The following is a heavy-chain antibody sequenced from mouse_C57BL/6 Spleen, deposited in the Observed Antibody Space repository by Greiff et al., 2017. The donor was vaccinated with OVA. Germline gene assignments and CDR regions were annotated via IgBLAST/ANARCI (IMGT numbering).Heavy chain of an antibody. CDR2: IRNKANGYTT. J-gene: IGHJ4*01. D-gene: IGHD3-2*02. CDR3: ARYAPDGYYAMDY. V-gene: IGHV7-3*01. CDR1: GFTFTDYY. Sequence: DVMLVESGGGLVQPGGSLSLSCAASGFTFTDYYMSWVRQPPGKALEWLGFIRNKANGYTTEYSASVKGRFTISRDNSQSILYLQMNALRAEDSATYYCARYAPDGYYAMDYWGQGTSVTVSS.